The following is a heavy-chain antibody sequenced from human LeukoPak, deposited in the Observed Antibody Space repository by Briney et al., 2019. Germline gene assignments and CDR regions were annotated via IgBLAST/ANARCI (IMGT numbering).Heavy chain of an antibody. CDR1: AGSISSGGYY. D-gene: IGHD5-18*01. CDR2: TYYSGST. CDR3: ARDASGYGQFDH. Sequence: SETLSLTCTVSAGSISSGGYYWSWIRQHPGKGLEWIGYTYYSGSTYYNPSLKSRLTISVDTSKDQFSLKLSSVTAADTAVYYCARDASGYGQFDHWGQGTLVTVSS. V-gene: IGHV4-31*03. J-gene: IGHJ4*02.